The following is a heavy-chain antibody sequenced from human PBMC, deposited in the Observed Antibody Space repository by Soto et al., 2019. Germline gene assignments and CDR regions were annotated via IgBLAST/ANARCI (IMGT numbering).Heavy chain of an antibody. CDR3: ARGLYSGDK. CDR1: GYIFTNYY. V-gene: IGHV1-46*01. J-gene: IGHJ4*02. D-gene: IGHD2-21*01. CDR2: INPNGGST. Sequence: QVRLVQSGAEVKKPGASVKVSCKASGYIFTNYYIHWVRQAPGQGLEWRAIINPNGGSTNCAQEFQGRITLTRDTSTSTVYMDLSSLTSEDTAVDYCARGLYSGDKWGQGTLVTVSS.